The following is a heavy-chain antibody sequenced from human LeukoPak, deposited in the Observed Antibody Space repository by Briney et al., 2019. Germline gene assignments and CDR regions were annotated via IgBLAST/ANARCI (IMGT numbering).Heavy chain of an antibody. CDR1: GGSISSSSYY. CDR2: IYYSGNT. CDR3: ARRSRLYKHETTGYHDS. D-gene: IGHD3-9*01. J-gene: IGHJ4*02. Sequence: SETLSLTCTVSGGSISSSSYYWGWIRQPPGKGLEWIGSIYYSGNTYYNPSLKSRVIISMDTSRKQISLKLSSVTATDTAFYYCARRSRLYKHETTGYHDSWGQGTLVTVSS. V-gene: IGHV4-39*01.